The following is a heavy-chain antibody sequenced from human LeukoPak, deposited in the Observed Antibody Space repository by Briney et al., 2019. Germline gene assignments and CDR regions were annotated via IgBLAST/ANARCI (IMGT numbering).Heavy chain of an antibody. CDR2: INPSGGST. CDR1: GYTFTSYY. CDR3: ARDLGGSYYYDSSGYSNIPNDY. J-gene: IGHJ4*02. Sequence: ASVKVSCKASGYTFTSYYMHWVRQAPGQGLEWMGIINPSGGSTSYAQKFQGRVTMTRDMSTSTVYMELSSLRSEDTAVYYCARDLGGSYYYDSSGYSNIPNDYWGQGTLVTVSS. V-gene: IGHV1-46*01. D-gene: IGHD3-22*01.